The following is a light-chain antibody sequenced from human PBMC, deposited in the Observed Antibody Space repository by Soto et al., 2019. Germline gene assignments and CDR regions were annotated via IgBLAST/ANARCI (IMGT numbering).Light chain of an antibody. Sequence: EIVLTQSPGTLSLSPGERATLSCRASQTVICGYLAWYQQKRRKAPRFLIFGASTRATGIPDSFSGSGSGTDFTLTISRLDPEDFAVYYCHQYGRSPLITFGQGTRLEI. CDR1: QTVICGY. J-gene: IGKJ5*01. CDR2: GAS. CDR3: HQYGRSPLIT. V-gene: IGKV3-20*01.